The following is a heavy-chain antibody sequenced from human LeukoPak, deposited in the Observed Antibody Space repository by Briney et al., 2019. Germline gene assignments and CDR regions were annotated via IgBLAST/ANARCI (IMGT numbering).Heavy chain of an antibody. CDR2: ISAYNGNT. D-gene: IGHD2-2*01. CDR1: GYTFSSYA. CDR3: ARECVDCSSTSCYNWFDP. V-gene: IGHV1-18*01. J-gene: IGHJ5*02. Sequence: GASVKVSCKASGYTFSSYAINWVRQAPGQGLEWMGLISAYNGNTNYAQNFQGRVTMTTDTSTSTAYMELRSLRSDDTAVYYCARECVDCSSTSCYNWFDPWGQGTLVTVSS.